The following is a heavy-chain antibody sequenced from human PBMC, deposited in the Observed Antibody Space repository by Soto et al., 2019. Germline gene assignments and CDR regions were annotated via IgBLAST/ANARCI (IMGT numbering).Heavy chain of an antibody. CDR1: GFTFSSYG. J-gene: IGHJ6*02. CDR2: ISYDGSNK. CDR3: AKVSGGSYYYGMDV. Sequence: GGSLRLSCAASGFTFSSYGMHWVRQAPGKGLEWVAVISYDGSNKYYADSVKGRFTISRDNSKNTLYLQMNSLRAEDTAVYYCAKVSGGSYYYGMDVWGQGTTVTVSS. V-gene: IGHV3-30*18. D-gene: IGHD1-26*01.